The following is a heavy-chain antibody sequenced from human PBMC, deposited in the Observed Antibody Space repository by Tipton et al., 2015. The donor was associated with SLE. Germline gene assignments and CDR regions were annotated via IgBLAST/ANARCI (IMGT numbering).Heavy chain of an antibody. J-gene: IGHJ4*02. CDR3: ARDRTVYGDYGLGEY. V-gene: IGHV4-34*01. CDR1: GGSFSGYY. CDR2: IYYSGST. D-gene: IGHD4-17*01. Sequence: AGLVKPSETLSLTCAVYGGSFSGYYWSWIRQPPGKGLEWIGYIYYSGSTYYNPSLKSRVTISVDTSKNQFSLKLSSVTAADTAVYYCARDRTVYGDYGLGEYWGQGTLVTVSS.